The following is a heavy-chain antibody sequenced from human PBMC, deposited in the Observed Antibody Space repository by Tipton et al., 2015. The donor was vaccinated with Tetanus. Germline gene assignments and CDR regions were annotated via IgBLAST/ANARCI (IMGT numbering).Heavy chain of an antibody. D-gene: IGHD2-15*01. CDR1: GFIFSSYG. CDR2: SWHDGTDQ. J-gene: IGHJ4*02. CDR3: AREADCSGGSCFSGDFDN. V-gene: IGHV3-33*01. Sequence: SLRLSCAASGFIFSSYGIHWVRQAPGKGLEWVAASWHDGTDQYYADSVKGRFTLSRDNSKNTLYLEMNSLRAGDTALYYCAREADCSGGSCFSGDFDNWGQGTQVTVSS.